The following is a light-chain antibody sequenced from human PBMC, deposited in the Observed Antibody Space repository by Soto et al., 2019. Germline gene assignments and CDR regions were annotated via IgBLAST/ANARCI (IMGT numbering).Light chain of an antibody. J-gene: IGLJ2*01. V-gene: IGLV2-8*01. CDR3: SSYAGNNNFVV. CDR2: EVS. Sequence: QSVLTQPPSASGSPGQSVTISCTGTSSDVGAYNYVSWYQQHPGKAPKLMIHEVSKRPSGVPDRFSGSKSGNTASLTVSGLQAEAEADYYCSSYAGNNNFVVFGGGTKLTVL. CDR1: SSDVGAYNY.